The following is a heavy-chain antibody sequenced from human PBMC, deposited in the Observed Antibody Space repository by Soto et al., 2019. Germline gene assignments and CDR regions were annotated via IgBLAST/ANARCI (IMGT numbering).Heavy chain of an antibody. CDR1: GGTFSSYA. CDR3: AVGVYSSSWYVYFDY. J-gene: IGHJ4*02. CDR2: IIPIFGTA. V-gene: IGHV1-69*13. D-gene: IGHD6-13*01. Sequence: ASVKVSCKASGGTFSSYAISWVRQAPGQGLEWMGGIIPIFGTANYAQKFQGRVTITADESTSTAYMELSSLRSEDTAVYYCAVGVYSSSWYVYFDYWGQGTLVTVSS.